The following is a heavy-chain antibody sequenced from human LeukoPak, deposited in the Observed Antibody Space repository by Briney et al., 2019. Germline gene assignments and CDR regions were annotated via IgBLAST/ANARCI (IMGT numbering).Heavy chain of an antibody. V-gene: IGHV3-21*01. CDR3: ARDRVVRGVIVFDY. CDR1: GFTFSSYS. J-gene: IGHJ4*02. CDR2: ISSSSSYI. D-gene: IGHD3-10*01. Sequence: GGSLRLSCAASGFTFSSYSMNWVRQAPGKGLEWVSSISSSSSYIYYADSVKGRFTISRDNAKNSLYLQMNSLRAEDTAVYYCARDRVVRGVIVFDYWGQGTLVTVSS.